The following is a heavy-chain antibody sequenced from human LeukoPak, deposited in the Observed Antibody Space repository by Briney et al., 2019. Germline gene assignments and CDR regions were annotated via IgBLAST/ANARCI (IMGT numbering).Heavy chain of an antibody. D-gene: IGHD2-2*01. V-gene: IGHV1-2*02. CDR3: VRGLKDIVVVPAAAFDP. CDR1: GYTFTGYY. CDR2: INPNSGGT. Sequence: ASVNVSCKASGYTFTGYYMHWVRQAPGQGLEWMGWINPNSGGTNYAQKFQGRVTTTRDPSIGTAYMELSRLRPDDTAVYYCVRGLKDIVVVPAAAFDPWGQGTLVTVSS. J-gene: IGHJ5*02.